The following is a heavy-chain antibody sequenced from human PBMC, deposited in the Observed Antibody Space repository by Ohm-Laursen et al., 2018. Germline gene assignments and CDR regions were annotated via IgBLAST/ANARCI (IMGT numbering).Heavy chain of an antibody. CDR3: AKDSPSDYYDSSGFDI. CDR2: ISWNSGSI. J-gene: IGHJ3*02. V-gene: IGHV3-9*01. Sequence: SLRLSCAAPGFTFDDYAMHWVRQAPGKGLEWVSGISWNSGSIGYADSVKGRFTISRDNAKNSLYLQMNSLRAEDTALYYCAKDSPSDYYDSSGFDIWGQGTMVTVSP. D-gene: IGHD3-22*01. CDR1: GFTFDDYA.